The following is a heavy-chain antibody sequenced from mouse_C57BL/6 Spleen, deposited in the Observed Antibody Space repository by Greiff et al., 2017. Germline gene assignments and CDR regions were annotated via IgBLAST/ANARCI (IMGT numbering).Heavy chain of an antibody. V-gene: IGHV1-39*01. CDR3: ASMGYYGTSFCALDY. CDR1: GYSFTDYN. Sequence: VQLKESGPELVKPGASVKISCKASGYSFTDYNMNWVKQSNGKSLEWIGVINPNYGTTSYNQKFKGKATLTVDQSSSTAYMQLNSLTSEDSAVYYGASMGYYGTSFCALDYWGQGTSVTVSS. J-gene: IGHJ4*01. D-gene: IGHD1-1*01. CDR2: INPNYGTT.